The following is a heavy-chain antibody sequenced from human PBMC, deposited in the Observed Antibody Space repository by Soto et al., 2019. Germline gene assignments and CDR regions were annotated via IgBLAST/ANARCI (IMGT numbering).Heavy chain of an antibody. CDR3: AKGGEYTYSRPDFDY. V-gene: IGHV3-9*01. J-gene: IGHJ4*02. D-gene: IGHD6-6*01. CDR2: ISWNSGNM. CDR1: GFTFDDYA. Sequence: PGGSLRLSCAASGFTFDDYAMHWVRQAPGKGLEWVSGISWNSGNMGYADSVKGRFTISRDNAQNSLSLQMNSLRPEDTALYYCAKGGEYTYSRPDFDYWGQGTLVTVSS.